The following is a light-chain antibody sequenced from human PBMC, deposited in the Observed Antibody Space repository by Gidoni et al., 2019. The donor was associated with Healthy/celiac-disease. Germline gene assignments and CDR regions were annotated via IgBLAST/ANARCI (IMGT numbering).Light chain of an antibody. V-gene: IGKV3-15*01. CDR3: QQYNNWLALT. Sequence: ELVMTQSPATLSVSPGERATLSCRASQSVSSNLAGYQQKPGEPPRLLIYDAATRATGIPARFSGSGSGTEFTLTISSMKSEDFAVYYCQQYNNWLALTCGGGTKVEIK. CDR2: DAA. J-gene: IGKJ4*01. CDR1: QSVSSN.